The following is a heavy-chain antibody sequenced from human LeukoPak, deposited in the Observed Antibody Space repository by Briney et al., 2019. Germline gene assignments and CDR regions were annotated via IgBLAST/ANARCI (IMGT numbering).Heavy chain of an antibody. D-gene: IGHD2-2*01. CDR1: GYTFTSYG. J-gene: IGHJ3*02. V-gene: IGHV1-18*01. CDR2: ISAYNGNT. Sequence: ASVKVSCKASGYTFTSYGISWVRQAPGQGLEWMGWISAYNGNTNYAQKLQGRVTMTTDTSTSTAYMELRSLRSDDTAVYYCARDLRPYQLPPRDAFDIWGQGTMVTVSS. CDR3: ARDLRPYQLPPRDAFDI.